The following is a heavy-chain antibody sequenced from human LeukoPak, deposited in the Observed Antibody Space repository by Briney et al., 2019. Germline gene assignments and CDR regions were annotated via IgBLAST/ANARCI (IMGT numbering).Heavy chain of an antibody. CDR3: AKYYYDSSGYYYPFDY. D-gene: IGHD3-22*01. Sequence: AGGSLRLSCAASGFTFSTYAVNWVRQAPGKGLEWVSTISGSGGSTYYADSVKGRFTISRDNSKNTLYLQMNSLRAEDTAVYYCAKYYYDSSGYYYPFDYWGQGTLVTVSS. J-gene: IGHJ4*02. V-gene: IGHV3-23*01. CDR1: GFTFSTYA. CDR2: ISGSGGST.